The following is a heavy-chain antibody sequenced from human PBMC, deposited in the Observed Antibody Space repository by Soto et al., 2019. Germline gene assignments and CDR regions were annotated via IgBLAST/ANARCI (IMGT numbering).Heavy chain of an antibody. CDR2: ISGSGDTT. V-gene: IGHV3-23*01. D-gene: IGHD1-26*01. J-gene: IGHJ4*02. CDR1: GFTFSSYA. Sequence: PGGSLRLSCAASGFTFSSYAMSWVRQAPGKGLEWVSAISGSGDTTYYADSVKGRFTISRDNSRNTLYLQMNSLRSEDTAVYYCARGYSGSYLDAPSFDYWGQGTLVTVSS. CDR3: ARGYSGSYLDAPSFDY.